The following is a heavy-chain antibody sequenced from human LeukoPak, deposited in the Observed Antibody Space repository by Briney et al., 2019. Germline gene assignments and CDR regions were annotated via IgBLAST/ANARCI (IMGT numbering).Heavy chain of an antibody. V-gene: IGHV3-7*01. CDR2: IKQDGSEK. J-gene: IGHJ4*02. CDR1: GFTFSNYW. D-gene: IGHD3-10*01. CDR3: SKDTFGAEDY. Sequence: GGSLTLSCAASGFTFSNYWMSWVRQAPGKGLEWVANIKQDGSEKYYVDTVKGRFTISRDNAKNSLYLQMNSLRAEDTAVYYCSKDTFGAEDYWGQGTLVTVSS.